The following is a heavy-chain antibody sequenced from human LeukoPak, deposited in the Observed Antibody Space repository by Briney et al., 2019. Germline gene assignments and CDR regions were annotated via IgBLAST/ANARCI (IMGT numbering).Heavy chain of an antibody. V-gene: IGHV3-7*01. CDR1: GFTFSTSW. CDR2: IKKDGREI. Sequence: PGGSLRLSCAASGFTFSTSWMSWVRQAPGKGLEWVANIKKDGREIYYADSVKGRFTISRDNAKNSLYLQMNSLRDEDTAVYYCASDGGSVAPNYFNYWGQGNLVNVSS. D-gene: IGHD3-16*01. CDR3: ASDGGSVAPNYFNY. J-gene: IGHJ4*02.